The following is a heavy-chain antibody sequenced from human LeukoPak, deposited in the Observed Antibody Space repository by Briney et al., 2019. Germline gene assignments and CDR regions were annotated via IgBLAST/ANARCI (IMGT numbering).Heavy chain of an antibody. J-gene: IGHJ5*02. Sequence: GGSLRLSCAASGFTVSSNYMSWVRQAPGKGLEWVSVIYSGGSTYYADSVKGRFTISRDNSKNTLYLQMNSLRAEDTAVYYCASDYYDSSGPNWFDPWGQGTLVTVSS. D-gene: IGHD3-22*01. V-gene: IGHV3-53*01. CDR2: IYSGGST. CDR3: ASDYYDSSGPNWFDP. CDR1: GFTVSSNY.